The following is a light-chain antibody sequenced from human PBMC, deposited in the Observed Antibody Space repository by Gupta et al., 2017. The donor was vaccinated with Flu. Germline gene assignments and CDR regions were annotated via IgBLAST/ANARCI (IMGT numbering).Light chain of an antibody. J-gene: IGLJ1*01. CDR1: SSDIGAGYG. CDR2: ENR. Sequence: QSVLTHPPSVSGAPGHRVTISCTGSSSDIGAGYGVHWYQQLPGAAPKLFIFENRYRPSGVTDRFSGSKSGTSASLTIAGLQAEDEADYYCQSYANTMNDDVFGTGTTVTVL. V-gene: IGLV1-40*01. CDR3: QSYANTMNDDV.